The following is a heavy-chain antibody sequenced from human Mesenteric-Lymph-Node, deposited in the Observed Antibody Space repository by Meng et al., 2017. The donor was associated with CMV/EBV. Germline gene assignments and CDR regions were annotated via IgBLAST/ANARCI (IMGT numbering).Heavy chain of an antibody. Sequence: GGSLRLSCAASGFTVSSNYMSWVRQAPGKGLEWVSVIYSGGSTYYADSVKGRFTISRDNSKNTLYLQMNSLRAEATAVYYCAREAVAGTNWFDPWGQGTLVTVSS. CDR3: AREAVAGTNWFDP. CDR1: GFTVSSNY. D-gene: IGHD6-19*01. CDR2: IYSGGST. J-gene: IGHJ5*02. V-gene: IGHV3-53*01.